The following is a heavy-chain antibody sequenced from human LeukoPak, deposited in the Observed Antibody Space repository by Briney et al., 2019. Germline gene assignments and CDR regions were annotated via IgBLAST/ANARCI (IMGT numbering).Heavy chain of an antibody. V-gene: IGHV4-59*01. Sequence: SETLSLTCTVSGGSIGSYYWSWIRQPPGKGLEWIGYIYYSGSTNYNPSLKSRVTISVDTSKNQFSLKLSSVTAADTAVYYCARDPSSSSEPYYFDYWGQGTLVTVSS. D-gene: IGHD6-6*01. CDR1: GGSIGSYY. J-gene: IGHJ4*02. CDR3: ARDPSSSSEPYYFDY. CDR2: IYYSGST.